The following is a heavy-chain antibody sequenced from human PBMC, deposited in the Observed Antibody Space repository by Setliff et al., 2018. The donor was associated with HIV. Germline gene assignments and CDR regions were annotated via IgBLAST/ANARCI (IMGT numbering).Heavy chain of an antibody. CDR1: GGSIRSHY. Sequence: SETLSLTCTVSGGSIRSHYWSWIRQPPGKGLEWIGYIYYSGNTNYNPSLKSRVTISVDTSKNQFSLKLSSVTAADTAVYYCAGELYKNTYGMDVWGQGTTVTVSS. CDR3: AGELYKNTYGMDV. V-gene: IGHV4-59*11. J-gene: IGHJ6*02. D-gene: IGHD1-1*01. CDR2: IYYSGNT.